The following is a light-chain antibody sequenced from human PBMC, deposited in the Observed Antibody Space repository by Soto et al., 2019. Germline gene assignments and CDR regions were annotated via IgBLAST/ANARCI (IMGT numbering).Light chain of an antibody. Sequence: QSALTQPRSVSGSPGQSVTISCTGTSSDIGGYNYVSWYQQHPGKAPKLMIYDVIKRPSGVPDRFSGSKSGNTASLTIYGIQAQDEAAYYCCSHAGSYDHVLRSGTKATVL. J-gene: IGLJ1*01. CDR1: SSDIGGYNY. CDR3: CSHAGSYDHV. CDR2: DVI. V-gene: IGLV2-11*01.